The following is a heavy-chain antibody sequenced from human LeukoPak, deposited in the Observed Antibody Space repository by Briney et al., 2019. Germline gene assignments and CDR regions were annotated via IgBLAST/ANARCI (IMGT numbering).Heavy chain of an antibody. CDR3: ARGTGIAAAGSFFEY. Sequence: PGGSLRLSCAASGFTFSNHGMHWVRQAPGKGLEWVALIWYDGSNKEYAESVKGRFTISRDNSKNTLYLQMNSLRDEDTAVYYCARGTGIAAAGSFFEYWGQGTLVIVSS. J-gene: IGHJ4*02. D-gene: IGHD6-13*01. CDR1: GFTFSNHG. CDR2: IWYDGSNK. V-gene: IGHV3-33*01.